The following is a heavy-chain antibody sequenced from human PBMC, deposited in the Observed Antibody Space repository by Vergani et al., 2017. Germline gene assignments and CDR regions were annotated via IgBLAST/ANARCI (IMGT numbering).Heavy chain of an antibody. Sequence: QVHLVQSGAEVKPPGSSVKVSCKASGGTRSSDAFTWVRQAPGQGLEWMGRIIPVFGTVEYAQRFQGRVVITADDATNTAYMELSGLRSEDTAIYYCASPLRFGSGPPRFFGLDVWGQGTMVNVAS. CDR1: GGTRSSDA. CDR2: IIPVFGTV. D-gene: IGHD6-19*01. J-gene: IGHJ6*02. CDR3: ASPLRFGSGPPRFFGLDV. V-gene: IGHV1-69*13.